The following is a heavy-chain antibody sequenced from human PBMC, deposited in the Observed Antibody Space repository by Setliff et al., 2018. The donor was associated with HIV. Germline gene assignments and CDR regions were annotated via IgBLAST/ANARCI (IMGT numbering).Heavy chain of an antibody. CDR3: ARDRSSGWSKDWFDT. CDR2: IYISGST. CDR1: GGSISSYY. Sequence: SETLSLTCTVSGGSISSYYWSWIRQPAGKGLEWIGHIYISGSTNYNPSFNSRVTMSVDTSKNQFSLRLTSVTAADTAMYHCARDRSSGWSKDWFDTWGLGILVTVSS. J-gene: IGHJ5*02. D-gene: IGHD6-19*01. V-gene: IGHV4-4*07.